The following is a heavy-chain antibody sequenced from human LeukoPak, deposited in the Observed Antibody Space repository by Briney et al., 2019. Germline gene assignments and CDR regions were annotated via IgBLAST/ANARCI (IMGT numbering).Heavy chain of an antibody. CDR3: ARDGSSVYDF. V-gene: IGHV1-2*02. J-gene: IGHJ4*02. CDR1: GYTFTDYF. CDR2: MDDSNGAT. Sequence: GASVKVSCKASGYTFTDYFIHWVRQAAGRGLEWMGWMDDSNGATSYTQTLEGRVIITRDTSIGAVYMELSRLTSDDTAVYYCARDGSSVYDFWGQGTLVTVSS.